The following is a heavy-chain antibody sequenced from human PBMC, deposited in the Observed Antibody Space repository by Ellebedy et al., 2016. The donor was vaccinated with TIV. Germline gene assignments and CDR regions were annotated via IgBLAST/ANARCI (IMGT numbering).Heavy chain of an antibody. D-gene: IGHD3-10*01. CDR2: TRNKANSYTT. V-gene: IGHV3-72*01. CDR3: AITPMVRGDPDSY. J-gene: IGHJ4*02. CDR1: GFTFSDHY. Sequence: PGGSLRLSCAASGFTFSDHYMDWVRQAPGKGLEWVGRTRNKANSYTTEYAASVKGRFTISRDDSKNSLYLQMNSLKTGDTAVYYCAITPMVRGDPDSYWGQGTLVTVSS.